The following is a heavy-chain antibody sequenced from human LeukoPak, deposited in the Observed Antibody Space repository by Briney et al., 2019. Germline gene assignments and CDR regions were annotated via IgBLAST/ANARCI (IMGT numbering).Heavy chain of an antibody. V-gene: IGHV4-34*01. J-gene: IGHJ4*02. CDR1: GGSFSGYY. Sequence: PSETLSLTCAVYGGSFSGYYWSWIRQPPGKGLEWIGEINHGGSTNYNPSLKSRVTISVDTSKNQFSLKLSSVTAADTAVYYCARRIAAAYLIDYWGQGTLVTVSS. CDR3: ARRIAAAYLIDY. CDR2: INHGGST. D-gene: IGHD6-13*01.